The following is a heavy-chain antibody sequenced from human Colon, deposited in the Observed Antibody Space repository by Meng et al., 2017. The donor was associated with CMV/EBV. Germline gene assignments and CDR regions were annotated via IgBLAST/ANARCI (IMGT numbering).Heavy chain of an antibody. CDR1: GYSFSSYW. D-gene: IGHD6-13*01. J-gene: IGHJ4*02. V-gene: IGHV5-51*01. CDR3: ARLIATTGNYFDS. Sequence: GESLKISCKGSGYSFSSYWIGWVRQMPGKGLEWMGIIYPGDSDTRYSPSIQGQLTMSVDKSISTAYLQWSSLKASDTAMYFCARLIATTGNYFDSWGQGTLVTVSS. CDR2: IYPGDSDT.